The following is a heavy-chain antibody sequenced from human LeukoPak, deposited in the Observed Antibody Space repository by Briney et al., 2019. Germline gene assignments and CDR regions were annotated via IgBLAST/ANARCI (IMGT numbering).Heavy chain of an antibody. V-gene: IGHV3-74*01. CDR2: ITTDGSNT. CDR1: GFTFRSYW. D-gene: IGHD6-6*01. CDR3: ATGSQAIDI. Sequence: GGSLRLSCAASGFTFRSYWMHWVRQAPGKGLEWVSRITTDGSNTIYADSVKGRFTISRDNAKNTLYLQMNSLRAEDSALYYCATGSQAIDIWGQGTMVTVSS. J-gene: IGHJ3*02.